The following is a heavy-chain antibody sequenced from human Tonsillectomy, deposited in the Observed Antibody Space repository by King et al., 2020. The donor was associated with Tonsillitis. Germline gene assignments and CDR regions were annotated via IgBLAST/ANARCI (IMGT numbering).Heavy chain of an antibody. CDR3: ARPHYYDSSGYSAFDI. V-gene: IGHV4-39*01. J-gene: IGHJ3*02. CDR1: GGSISSSSYY. CDR2: IYYSGST. D-gene: IGHD3-22*01. Sequence: QLQLQESGPGLVKPSETLSLTCTVVGGSISSSSYYWGWIRQPPGKGLEWIGSIYYSGSTYYNPSLKSRVTISVDTSRNQFSLRLSSVTAAETAVYYCARPHYYDSSGYSAFDIWGQGTMVTVSS.